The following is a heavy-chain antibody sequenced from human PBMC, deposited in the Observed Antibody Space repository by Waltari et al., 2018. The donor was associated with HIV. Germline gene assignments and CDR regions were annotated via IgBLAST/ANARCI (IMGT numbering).Heavy chain of an antibody. Sequence: LVESGGGVVKIGGYIRLTCDASGFDLRHYSMNWVRQSPVSGLEWVASIRRGNNEKHYLDSVRGRFVISRDNSESFVYLQMESVREEDTATYFCVRDDPGYGPIDYWGQGTPVTV. V-gene: IGHV3-21*04. CDR3: VRDDPGYGPIDY. D-gene: IGHD3-10*01. CDR2: IRRGNNEK. J-gene: IGHJ4*02. CDR1: GFDLRHYS.